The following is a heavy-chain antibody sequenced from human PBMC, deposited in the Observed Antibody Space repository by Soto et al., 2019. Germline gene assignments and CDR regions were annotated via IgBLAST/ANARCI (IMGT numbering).Heavy chain of an antibody. D-gene: IGHD3-16*01. J-gene: IGHJ4*02. V-gene: IGHV4-39*01. CDR1: GGSISSNSYY. CDR2: MYYSGAT. CDR3: ARHAAYDSVWGKSDGSDY. Sequence: QLQLQESGPGLVKPSETLSLACTVSGGSISSNSYYWDWIRQPPGKGLEWIGSMYYSGATYHNPSLQRRVTISVDTSKNQFSLHLRSVTAADTAVYYCARHAAYDSVWGKSDGSDYWGQGTLVTVSS.